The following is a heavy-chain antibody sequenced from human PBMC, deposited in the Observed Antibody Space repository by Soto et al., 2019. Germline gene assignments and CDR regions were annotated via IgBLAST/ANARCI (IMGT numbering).Heavy chain of an antibody. J-gene: IGHJ1*01. CDR2: IHPSGDT. Sequence: QVQLVQSGAELKKPGASVKVACKASGYKLTTYFMHRVREAPGQGLEWMGMIHPSGDTGYAQKFRGRVTMTIDTSTTTTYMELRNLTSEDTAVYFSVRGYCTTSPCSGDFQFWGQGTLVTVSS. D-gene: IGHD2-15*01. V-gene: IGHV1-46*01. CDR3: VRGYCTTSPCSGDFQF. CDR1: GYKLTTYF.